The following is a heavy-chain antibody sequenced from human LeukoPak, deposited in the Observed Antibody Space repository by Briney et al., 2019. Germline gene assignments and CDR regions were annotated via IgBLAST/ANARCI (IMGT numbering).Heavy chain of an antibody. D-gene: IGHD3-22*01. CDR1: GFTFSSYS. J-gene: IGHJ3*02. Sequence: GGSLRLSCAASGFTFSSYSMNWVRQAPGKGLGWVSYISTSSSTRNYADSVKGRFTISRDNAKNSLYLQMNSLRDEDTAVYYCAFPYYYDSSAPADAFDIWGQGTMVTVSS. V-gene: IGHV3-48*02. CDR3: AFPYYYDSSAPADAFDI. CDR2: ISTSSSTR.